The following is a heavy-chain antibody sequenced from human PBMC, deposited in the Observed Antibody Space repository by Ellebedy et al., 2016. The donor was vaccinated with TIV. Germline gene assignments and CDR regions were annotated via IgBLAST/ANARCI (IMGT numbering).Heavy chain of an antibody. D-gene: IGHD5-24*01. J-gene: IGHJ4*02. V-gene: IGHV3-21*01. CDR3: ARQSQKMATIPGDLGY. Sequence: GESLKISCAAPGFTFSSYSMNWVRQAPGKGLEWVSSISSSSSYIYYADSVKGRFTISRDNAKNSLYLQMNSLRAEDTAVYYCARQSQKMATIPGDLGYWGQGTLVTVSS. CDR1: GFTFSSYS. CDR2: ISSSSSYI.